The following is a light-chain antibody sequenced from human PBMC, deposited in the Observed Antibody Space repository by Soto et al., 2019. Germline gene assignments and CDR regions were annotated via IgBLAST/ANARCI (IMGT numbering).Light chain of an antibody. CDR2: GAS. CDR1: QSVSSSY. V-gene: IGKV3-20*01. J-gene: IGKJ5*01. Sequence: EIVLTQSPGTLSLSPGERSTLSCSGSQSVSSSYLAWYQQKPGQAPRLLIYGASSRATGIPDRFSGSGSGTDFTLTISRLEPEDFAVYYCQQYDNSPITFGQGTRLEI. CDR3: QQYDNSPIT.